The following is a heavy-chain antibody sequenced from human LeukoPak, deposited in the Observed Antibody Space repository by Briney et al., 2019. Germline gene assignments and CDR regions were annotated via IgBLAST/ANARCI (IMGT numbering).Heavy chain of an antibody. Sequence: PGGSLRLSCAASGFTFSRFNMNWLRQAPGKGLEWLSYISTTGTIYYAESVKGRFSISRDNAKNSLYLQMNSLRPEDTAVYYCARGSLIFGVVTTFDYWGQGTLVTVSS. CDR1: GFTFSRFN. CDR3: ARGSLIFGVVTTFDY. J-gene: IGHJ4*02. D-gene: IGHD3-3*01. V-gene: IGHV3-48*01. CDR2: ISTTGTI.